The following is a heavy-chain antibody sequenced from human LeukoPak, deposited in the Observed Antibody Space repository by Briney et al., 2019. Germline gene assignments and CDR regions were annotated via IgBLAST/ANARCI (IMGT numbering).Heavy chain of an antibody. V-gene: IGHV4-59*08. CDR1: GGFISSYY. Sequence: SETLSLTCSVSGGFISSYYWHWIRQSPGKGLEWIGYIDFSGSTNYNPSLKSRVSISVDTSKNQFSLKLSSVTAADTAVYYCARKTGYSSSWFVFRYFDYWGQGTLVTVSS. CDR2: IDFSGST. CDR3: ARKTGYSSSWFVFRYFDY. D-gene: IGHD6-13*01. J-gene: IGHJ4*02.